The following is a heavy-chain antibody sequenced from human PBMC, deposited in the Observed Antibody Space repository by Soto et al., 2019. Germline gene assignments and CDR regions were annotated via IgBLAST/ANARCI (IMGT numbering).Heavy chain of an antibody. D-gene: IGHD3-22*01. J-gene: IGHJ4*02. CDR3: ARDHYYDSSGYYPHLFDY. CDR2: IIPIFGTA. Sequence: SVEVSCKESGGTFSSCAISWVRQAPGQGLEWMGGIIPIFGTANYAQKFQGRVTITADESTSTAYMELSSLRSEDTAVYYCARDHYYDSSGYYPHLFDYWGQGTLVTVSS. V-gene: IGHV1-69*13. CDR1: GGTFSSCA.